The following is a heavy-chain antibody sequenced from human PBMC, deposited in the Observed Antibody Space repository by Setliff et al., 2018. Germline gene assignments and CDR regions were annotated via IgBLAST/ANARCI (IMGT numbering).Heavy chain of an antibody. CDR1: GFTFSTYT. Sequence: PGGSLRLSCAASGFTFSTYTMNWVRQAPGKGLEWVSSIDTSSSYIYYADSVKGRFTISRDNAENSLYLQMNNLRDEDTAVYYCANHNPARWAVYTTPIDSWGQGTLVTVSS. V-gene: IGHV3-21*04. J-gene: IGHJ4*02. CDR2: IDTSSSYI. D-gene: IGHD6-19*01. CDR3: ANHNPARWAVYTTPIDS.